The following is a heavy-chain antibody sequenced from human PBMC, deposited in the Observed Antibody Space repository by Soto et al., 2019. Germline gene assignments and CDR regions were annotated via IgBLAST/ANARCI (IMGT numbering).Heavy chain of an antibody. V-gene: IGHV3-33*01. D-gene: IGHD3-10*01. CDR1: GFTFSSYG. J-gene: IGHJ6*02. CDR2: IWYDGSNK. CDR3: ARASGYYYYGMDV. Sequence: GGSLRLSCAASGFTFSSYGMHWVRQAPGKGLEWVAVIWYDGSNKYYADSVKGRFTISRDNSKNALYLQMNSLRAEDTAVYYCARASGYYYYGMDVWGQGTTVTVSS.